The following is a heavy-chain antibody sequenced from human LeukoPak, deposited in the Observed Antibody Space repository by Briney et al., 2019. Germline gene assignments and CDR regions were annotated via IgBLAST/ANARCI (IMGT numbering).Heavy chain of an antibody. CDR2: IIPIFVTA. CDR1: GYTFSGFY. V-gene: IGHV1-69*13. J-gene: IGHJ4*02. D-gene: IGHD3-10*01. Sequence: SVRVSCKPSGYTFSGFYIHWVRQAPGQGLEWMGGIIPIFVTANYAQKFQGRVTITADESTSTAYMELTSLISEDTAMYYCARGDPGGFGELIDYWGQGTLVTVSS. CDR3: ARGDPGGFGELIDY.